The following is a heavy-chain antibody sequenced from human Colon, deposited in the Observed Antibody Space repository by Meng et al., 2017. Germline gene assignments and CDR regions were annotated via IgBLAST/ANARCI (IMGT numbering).Heavy chain of an antibody. D-gene: IGHD3-16*02. CDR2: TYYRAKWNH. J-gene: IGHJ4*02. CDR1: GDSVSSKTAV. CDR3: TRGLEFYRFEY. Sequence: QPQLQQSGPGLVKPSQTLSLTWAISGDSVSSKTAVWNWIRQSPSRGLEWLGRTYYRAKWNHDYAESLRGRITINPDTSNNQISLQLNSVTPEDTAVYYCTRGLEFYRFEYWGQGTLVTVSS. V-gene: IGHV6-1*01.